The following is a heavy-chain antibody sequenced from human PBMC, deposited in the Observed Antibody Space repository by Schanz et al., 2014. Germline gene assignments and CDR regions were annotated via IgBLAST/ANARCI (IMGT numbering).Heavy chain of an antibody. CDR1: GYTFTVYY. Sequence: QVQLVQSGAEVKKPGASVKVSCKASGYTFTVYYMHWVRQAPGQGLEWLAWINPNSGATSSAQKFQGRVTMNRHTSSSTVYMDLSCLIAEDTAVYYCAFDRDDAYDIWGQGTTVTVSS. V-gene: IGHV1-2*02. CDR3: AFDRDDAYDI. J-gene: IGHJ3*02. D-gene: IGHD3-9*01. CDR2: INPNSGAT.